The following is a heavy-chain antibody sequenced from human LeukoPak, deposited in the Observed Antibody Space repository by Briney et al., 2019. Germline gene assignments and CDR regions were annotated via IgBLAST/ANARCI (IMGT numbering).Heavy chain of an antibody. CDR2: IYSGGST. CDR3: AKDVGKWESLHFFDY. V-gene: IGHV3-53*01. Sequence: PGGSLRLSCAASGITVSSNYMSWVRQAPGKGLEWVSVIYSGGSTYYADSVKGRFTISRDNSKNTLYLQMNSLRAEDTAVYYCAKDVGKWESLHFFDYWGQGTLVTVSS. J-gene: IGHJ4*02. CDR1: GITVSSNY. D-gene: IGHD1-26*01.